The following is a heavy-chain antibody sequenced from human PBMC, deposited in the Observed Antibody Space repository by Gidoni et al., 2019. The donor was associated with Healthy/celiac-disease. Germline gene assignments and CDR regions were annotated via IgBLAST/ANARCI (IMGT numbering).Heavy chain of an antibody. CDR3: ARVVGATPLGTYYFDY. J-gene: IGHJ4*02. Sequence: QVQLQESGPGLVQPSETLSLTCTVSGGSISSYYWSWIRQPPGKGLEWIGYIYYSGSTNYNPSLKSRVTISVDTSKNQFSLKLSSVTAADTAVYYCARVVGATPLGTYYFDYWGQGTLVTVSS. D-gene: IGHD1-26*01. V-gene: IGHV4-59*01. CDR1: GGSISSYY. CDR2: IYYSGST.